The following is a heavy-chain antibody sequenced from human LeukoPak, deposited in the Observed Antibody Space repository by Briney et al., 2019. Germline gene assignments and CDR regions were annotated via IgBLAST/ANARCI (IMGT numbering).Heavy chain of an antibody. CDR2: ISSSSSST. Sequence: GGSLRLSCAASGFTFSDYYMSWIRQAPGKGLEWISYISSSSSSTNYADSVKGRFTISRDNPKNSLYLLMNSLRAEDTAVYYCATTSFDWVFYFDYWGQGTLVTVSS. V-gene: IGHV3-11*03. J-gene: IGHJ4*02. CDR3: ATTSFDWVFYFDY. CDR1: GFTFSDYY. D-gene: IGHD3-9*01.